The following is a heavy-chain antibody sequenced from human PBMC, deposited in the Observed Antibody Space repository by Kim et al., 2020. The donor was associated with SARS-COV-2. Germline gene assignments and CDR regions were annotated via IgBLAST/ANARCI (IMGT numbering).Heavy chain of an antibody. CDR2: ISYDGSDK. Sequence: GGSLRLSCAASGFTFSTYGMHWVRQAPGKGLEWVALISYDGSDKYQADSVKGRFTISRDNSKNTLFLQMNSLKTEDAAVYYCAKARLRGVNFYYYGMDVWGQGTTVSVSS. D-gene: IGHD3-10*01. CDR3: AKARLRGVNFYYYGMDV. V-gene: IGHV3-30*18. CDR1: GFTFSTYG. J-gene: IGHJ6*02.